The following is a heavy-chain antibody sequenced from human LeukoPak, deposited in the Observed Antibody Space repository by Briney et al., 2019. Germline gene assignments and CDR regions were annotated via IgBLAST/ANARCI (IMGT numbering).Heavy chain of an antibody. J-gene: IGHJ6*03. D-gene: IGHD6-13*01. V-gene: IGHV1-69*05. Sequence: SVKVSFKASGGTFSSYAISWVRQAPGQGLEWMGRIIPIFGTANYAQKFQGRVTITTDESTSTAYMELSSLRSEDTAVYYCARARTGYPYYYYMDVWGKGTTVTVSS. CDR3: ARARTGYPYYYYMDV. CDR1: GGTFSSYA. CDR2: IIPIFGTA.